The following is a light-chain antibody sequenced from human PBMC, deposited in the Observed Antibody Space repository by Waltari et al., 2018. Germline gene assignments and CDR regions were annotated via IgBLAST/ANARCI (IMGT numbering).Light chain of an antibody. CDR2: GAS. CDR3: QQYGSSLLT. CDR1: QSVSSSY. J-gene: IGKJ4*01. V-gene: IGKV3-20*01. Sequence: DIVLTQSPGTLSFSPGESASLSCRASQSVSSSYVAWYQQKPGPAPRLLIYGASSRATGIPDRFSGSGSGTDFTLTISRLEPEDFAVYYCQQYGSSLLTFGGGTKVEIK.